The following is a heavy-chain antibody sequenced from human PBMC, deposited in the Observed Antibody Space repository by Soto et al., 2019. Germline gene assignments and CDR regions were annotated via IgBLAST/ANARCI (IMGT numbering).Heavy chain of an antibody. CDR2: IYWNDDK. J-gene: IGHJ6*02. D-gene: IGHD3-10*01. CDR1: GFSLSTSGVG. V-gene: IGHV2-5*01. CDR3: AHRSPRGDDGVKGYYYGMDG. Sequence: PPLVNPTQTLTLTCTFSGFSLSTSGVGVGWIRQPPGKALEWLALIYWNDDKRYSPSLKNRLTINKDTSKNQVVLTMNNMDTVDTATYYCAHRSPRGDDGVKGYYYGMDGWGQGTTVTVAS.